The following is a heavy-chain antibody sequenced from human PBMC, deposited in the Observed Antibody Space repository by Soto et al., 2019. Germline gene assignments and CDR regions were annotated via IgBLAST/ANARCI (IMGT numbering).Heavy chain of an antibody. Sequence: SETLSLTCTVSGGSISSTSYYWGWIRQPPGKGLEWIGSIYYSGNTYYNPSLKSRVTISVDTSKSQFSLNLNSVTAADTAIYFCARHVVGGIGGFDYWGQGTLVTVSS. CDR2: IYYSGNT. V-gene: IGHV4-39*01. CDR3: ARHVVGGIGGFDY. D-gene: IGHD2-15*01. J-gene: IGHJ4*02. CDR1: GGSISSTSYY.